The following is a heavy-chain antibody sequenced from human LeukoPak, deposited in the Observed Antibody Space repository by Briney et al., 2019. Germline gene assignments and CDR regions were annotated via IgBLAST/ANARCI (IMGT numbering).Heavy chain of an antibody. Sequence: GRSLRLSCAASGFTFSSYGMHWVRQAPGKGLEWVAVIWYDGSNKYYADSVKGRFTISRDNSRNTMYLQMNSLRAEDTAVYYCARGESFAFDVWGQGTMVTVSS. J-gene: IGHJ3*01. CDR2: IWYDGSNK. CDR3: ARGESFAFDV. V-gene: IGHV3-33*01. CDR1: GFTFSSYG.